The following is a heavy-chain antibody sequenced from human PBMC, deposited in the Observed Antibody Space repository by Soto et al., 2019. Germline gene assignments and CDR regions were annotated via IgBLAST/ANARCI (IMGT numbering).Heavy chain of an antibody. D-gene: IGHD6-6*01. CDR1: GFTFSSYG. Sequence: GGSLRLSCAASGFTFSSYGMHWVRQAPGKGLEWVAVISYDGSNKYYADSVKGRFTISRDNSKNTLYLQMNSLRAEDTAVYYCAPEGYSSSWYYYYYYGMDVWGQGTTVTVSS. CDR2: ISYDGSNK. J-gene: IGHJ6*02. CDR3: APEGYSSSWYYYYYYGMDV. V-gene: IGHV3-30*03.